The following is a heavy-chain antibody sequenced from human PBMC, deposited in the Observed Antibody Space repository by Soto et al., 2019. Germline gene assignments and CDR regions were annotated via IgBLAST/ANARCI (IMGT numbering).Heavy chain of an antibody. J-gene: IGHJ6*02. D-gene: IGHD6-13*01. Sequence: ASVKVSCKASGYTFTAYYIHWLRQSPGQEFEWMGWIRPNGGSTDFAREFQGRFTMTWDTSISTAYMDLSSLRSDDTAVYYCARGSVASAAEPTGMDVWGQGTTVTVSS. V-gene: IGHV1-2*02. CDR1: GYTFTAYY. CDR2: IRPNGGST. CDR3: ARGSVASAAEPTGMDV.